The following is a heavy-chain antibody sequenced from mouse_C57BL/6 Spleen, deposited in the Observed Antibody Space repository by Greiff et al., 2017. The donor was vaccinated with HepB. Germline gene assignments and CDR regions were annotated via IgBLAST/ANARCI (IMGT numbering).Heavy chain of an antibody. CDR2: IHPNSGST. J-gene: IGHJ4*01. Sequence: QVQLKQPGAELVKPGASVKLSCKASGYTFTSYWMHWVKQRPGQGLEWIGMIHPNSGSTNYNEKFKSKATLTVDKSSSTAYMQLSSLTSEDSAVYYCARWGYSYYYAMDYWGQGTSVTVSS. CDR3: ARWGYSYYYAMDY. D-gene: IGHD2-3*01. V-gene: IGHV1-64*01. CDR1: GYTFTSYW.